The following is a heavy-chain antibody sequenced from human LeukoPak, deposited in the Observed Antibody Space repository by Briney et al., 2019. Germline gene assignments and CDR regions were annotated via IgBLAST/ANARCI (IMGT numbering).Heavy chain of an antibody. CDR1: GFTFSSYA. CDR2: ISGSGGST. D-gene: IGHD3-3*01. CDR3: AKVGGGKWLLSQYYFDY. Sequence: GGSLRLSCAASGFTFSSYAMSWVRQAPGKGLEWVSAISGSGGSTYYADSVKGRFTISRDNSKNTLYLQMNSLRAEDTAVYYCAKVGGGKWLLSQYYFDYWGQGTLVTVSS. J-gene: IGHJ4*02. V-gene: IGHV3-23*01.